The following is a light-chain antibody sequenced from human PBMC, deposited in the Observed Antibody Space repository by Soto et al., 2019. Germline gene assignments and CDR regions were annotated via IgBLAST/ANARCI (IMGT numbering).Light chain of an antibody. V-gene: IGLV2-14*01. CDR3: SSYTSSSSGV. Sequence: QSVLTQPASVSGSPGQSITISCTGTSSDVGAYNYVSWYQQHSGKAPKLIIYEVTNRPSGVSNRFSASKSGNTASLTIFGLQAEDEADYYCSSYTSSSSGVFDGGTKLTVL. J-gene: IGLJ3*02. CDR1: SSDVGAYNY. CDR2: EVT.